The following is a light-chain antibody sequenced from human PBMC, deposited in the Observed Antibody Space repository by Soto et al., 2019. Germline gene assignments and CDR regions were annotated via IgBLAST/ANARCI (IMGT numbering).Light chain of an antibody. Sequence: EIVMTQSPATLSVSPGGRATLSCRTSQSVSSNLAWYQQKPGQAPRLLIYDASNRATGIPARFSGSGSGTDFTLNISSLEPEDFAVYYCQQRNNWPAISFGQGTRLEIK. CDR2: DAS. CDR1: QSVSSN. V-gene: IGKV3-11*01. J-gene: IGKJ5*01. CDR3: QQRNNWPAIS.